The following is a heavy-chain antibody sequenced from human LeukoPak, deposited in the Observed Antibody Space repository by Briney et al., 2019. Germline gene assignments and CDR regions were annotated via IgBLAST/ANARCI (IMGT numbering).Heavy chain of an antibody. Sequence: GGSLRLSCAASGITFGSYAMSWVRQAPGKGLDWISVISGSGADTYYADSVKGRFTISRDNSKNTLYLQMDSLRAEDTAIYYCAKDSTVGELVRGFYYYMDVRGKGTTVTVSS. V-gene: IGHV3-23*01. CDR1: GITFGSYA. D-gene: IGHD6-6*01. CDR2: ISGSGADT. CDR3: AKDSTVGELVRGFYYYMDV. J-gene: IGHJ6*03.